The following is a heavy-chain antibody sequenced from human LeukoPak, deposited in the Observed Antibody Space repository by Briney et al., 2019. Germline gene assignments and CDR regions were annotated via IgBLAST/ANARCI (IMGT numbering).Heavy chain of an antibody. CDR2: IISSGSTI. CDR1: GFTSIDYY. V-gene: IGHV3-11*04. Sequence: GGSLRLSCAASGFTSIDYYMRRIRQPPGKELVWVTYIISSGSTIYYAPSVKSRFTISRDNAKNSLSLQMNSLRAEDTAVYYCARARHRSGWFDCWGQGTLVTVSS. J-gene: IGHJ4*02. D-gene: IGHD6-19*01. CDR3: ARARHRSGWFDC.